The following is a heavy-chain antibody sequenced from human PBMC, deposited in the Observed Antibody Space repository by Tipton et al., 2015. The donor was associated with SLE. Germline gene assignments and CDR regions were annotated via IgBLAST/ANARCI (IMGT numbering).Heavy chain of an antibody. CDR2: IYAGGAT. Sequence: SLRLSCAASGFTVSGNYMNWVRQAPGKGLEWASVIYAGGATYYADSVKGRFTISRDNSKNTLYLQINSLRAEDTAVYYCAGEGIAVAGSHYYYGMDVWGQGTTVTVAS. V-gene: IGHV3-53*01. CDR3: AGEGIAVAGSHYYYGMDV. CDR1: GFTVSGNY. J-gene: IGHJ6*02. D-gene: IGHD6-13*01.